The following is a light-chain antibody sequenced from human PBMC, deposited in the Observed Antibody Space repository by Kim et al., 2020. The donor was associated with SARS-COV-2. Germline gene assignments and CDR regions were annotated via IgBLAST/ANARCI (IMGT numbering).Light chain of an antibody. V-gene: IGKV1-27*01. CDR3: QKYDSAPRT. CDR1: QGISNY. Sequence: ASVGDRVTITGRARQGISNYLAWYQQKPGKVPKLLIYAASTLQSGVPSRFTGSGSGTDFTLTISSLQPEDVAIYYCQKYDSAPRTFGQGTKVDIK. CDR2: AAS. J-gene: IGKJ1*01.